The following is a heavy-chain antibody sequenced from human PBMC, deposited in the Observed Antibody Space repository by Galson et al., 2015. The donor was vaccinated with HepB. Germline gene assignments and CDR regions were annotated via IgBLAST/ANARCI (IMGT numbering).Heavy chain of an antibody. Sequence: SLRLSCAASGFTFSSYWMSWVRQAPGKGLEWVANIKQDGSEKYYVDSVKGRFTISRDNAKNSLYLQMNSLRAEDTAVYYCARAGIAAAETLFDYWGQGTLVTVSS. CDR3: ARAGIAAAETLFDY. D-gene: IGHD6-13*01. V-gene: IGHV3-7*03. CDR1: GFTFSSYW. CDR2: IKQDGSEK. J-gene: IGHJ4*02.